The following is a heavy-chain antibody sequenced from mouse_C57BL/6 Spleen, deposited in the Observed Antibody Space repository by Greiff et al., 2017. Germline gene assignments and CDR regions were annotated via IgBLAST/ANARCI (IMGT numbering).Heavy chain of an antibody. CDR3: ANSMVTTADY. CDR2: INPSSGYT. J-gene: IGHJ2*01. CDR1: GYTFTSYT. Sequence: QVQLKQSGAELARPGASVKMSCKASGYTFTSYTMHWVKQRPGQGLEWIGYINPSSGYTKYNQKFKDKATLTADKSSSNSYMQLSSLTTEDSAVYYCANSMVTTADYWGQGTTLTVSS. D-gene: IGHD2-2*01. V-gene: IGHV1-4*01.